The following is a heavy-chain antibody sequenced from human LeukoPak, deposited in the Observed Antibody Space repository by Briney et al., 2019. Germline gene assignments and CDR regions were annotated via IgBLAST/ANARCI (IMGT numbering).Heavy chain of an antibody. J-gene: IGHJ4*02. Sequence: GGSLRLSCAASGFTVRSNYMTWVRQVPGKGLEWLAVIYSGGSTYYADSVKGRFTISRDNSKNTLYLQMNSLRAEDTAVYYCARDGGGIVVVPEYYFDYRGQGTLVTVSS. D-gene: IGHD2-2*01. CDR2: IYSGGST. CDR3: ARDGGGIVVVPEYYFDY. V-gene: IGHV3-53*01. CDR1: GFTVRSNY.